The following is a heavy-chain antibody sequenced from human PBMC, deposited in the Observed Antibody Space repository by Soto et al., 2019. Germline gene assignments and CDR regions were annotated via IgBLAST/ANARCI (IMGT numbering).Heavy chain of an antibody. CDR2: IFWDDDK. D-gene: IGHD1-7*01. CDR3: AHRSASQLELRN. V-gene: IGHV2-5*02. J-gene: IGHJ4*02. Sequence: QITLKESGPTLVKPTQTLTLTCTFSGFSLSTGGVGVGWIRQPPGKALEWLGFIFWDDDKRYSPSLKSRLTITKDTSKNQVVLTITNLDPVDTATYYCAHRSASQLELRNSGQGTLVTVSS. CDR1: GFSLSTGGVG.